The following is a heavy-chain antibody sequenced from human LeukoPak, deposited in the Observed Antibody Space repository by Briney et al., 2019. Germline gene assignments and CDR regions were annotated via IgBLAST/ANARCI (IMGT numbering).Heavy chain of an antibody. D-gene: IGHD2-2*01. CDR2: ISSSGSTI. CDR1: GFTFSDYY. V-gene: IGHV3-11*01. Sequence: GGSLRLSCAASGFTFSDYYMSWIRQAPGKGLEWVSYISSSGSTIYYADSVKGRFTISRDNAKNSLYLQMNSLRAEDTAVYYCAREGGGTSFPWQMPYLYYWGQGTLVTVSS. CDR3: AREGGGTSFPWQMPYLYY. J-gene: IGHJ4*02.